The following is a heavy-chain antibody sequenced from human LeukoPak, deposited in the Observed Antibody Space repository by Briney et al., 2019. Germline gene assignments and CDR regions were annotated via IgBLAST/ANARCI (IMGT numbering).Heavy chain of an antibody. CDR1: GGSISSSSYY. CDR3: ARQTNYDSDYFDH. J-gene: IGHJ4*02. V-gene: IGHV4-39*01. Sequence: PSETLSPTCTVSGGSISSSSYYWGWIRQPPGKGLEWIGSIYYRGNTYYNPSLKSRVTISVDTSKNQFSLKLSSVTAADTAVFYCARQTNYDSDYFDHWGQGTLVTVSS. D-gene: IGHD3-22*01. CDR2: IYYRGNT.